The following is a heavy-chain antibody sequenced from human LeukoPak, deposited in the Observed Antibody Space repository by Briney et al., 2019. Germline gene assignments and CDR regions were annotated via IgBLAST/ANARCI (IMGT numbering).Heavy chain of an antibody. CDR3: AASLSGFDN. J-gene: IGHJ4*02. CDR1: GFTFSDSA. CDR2: IVVGTGNT. Sequence: ASVKVSRKTSGFTFSDSAIQWVRQARGQRLEWVGWIVVGTGNTNSAQKFQDRVTITRDMTTTTAYMELSSLTSEDTAVYYCAASLSGFDNWGQGTLVTVSS. D-gene: IGHD1-26*01. V-gene: IGHV1-58*02.